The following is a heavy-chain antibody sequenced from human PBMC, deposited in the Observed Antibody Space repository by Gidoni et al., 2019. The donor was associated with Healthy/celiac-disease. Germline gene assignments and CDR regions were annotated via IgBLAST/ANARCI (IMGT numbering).Heavy chain of an antibody. CDR1: GGPISSYY. D-gene: IGHD6-13*01. J-gene: IGHJ2*01. Sequence: QVQLQESGPGLVKPSETLSLTCTVPGGPISSYYWSWIRQPAGKGLEWIGRISTSGSTNYNPSLKSRVTMSVDTSKNQFSLKLSSVTAADTAVYYCARDGYSSSWYPFDLWGRGTLVTVSS. CDR2: ISTSGST. V-gene: IGHV4-4*07. CDR3: ARDGYSSSWYPFDL.